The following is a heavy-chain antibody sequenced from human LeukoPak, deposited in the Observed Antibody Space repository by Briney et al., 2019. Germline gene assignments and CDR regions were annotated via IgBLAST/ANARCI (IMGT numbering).Heavy chain of an antibody. J-gene: IGHJ5*02. Sequence: ASVKVSCKASGYTFTGYYMHWVRQAPGQGLEGMGWINPNSGGTNYAQKFQGRVTMTRDTSISTAYMELSRLRSDDTAVYYCARMPPSSSSGHWLDPWGQGSLVTVSS. V-gene: IGHV1-2*02. D-gene: IGHD6-13*01. CDR1: GYTFTGYY. CDR2: INPNSGGT. CDR3: ARMPPSSSSGHWLDP.